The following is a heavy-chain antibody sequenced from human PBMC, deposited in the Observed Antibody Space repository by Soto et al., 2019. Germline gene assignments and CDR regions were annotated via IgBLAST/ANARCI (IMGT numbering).Heavy chain of an antibody. J-gene: IGHJ4*02. CDR2: IYYLGST. V-gene: IGHV4-59*01. D-gene: IGHD3-10*01. Sequence: SETLSLTCIVSVGSMSEYFWIWIRQSPGKGLEWIGYIYYLGSTDYNPSLKSRVTISVDTSKRQFSLRLTSVTAADTAVYYCARDGYDGSGSPYPAYWGPGTQVTVSS. CDR3: ARDGYDGSGSPYPAY. CDR1: VGSMSEYF.